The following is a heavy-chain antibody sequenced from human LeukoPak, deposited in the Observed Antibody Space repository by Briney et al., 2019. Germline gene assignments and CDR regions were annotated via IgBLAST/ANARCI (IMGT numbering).Heavy chain of an antibody. CDR3: ARQYRYNYYGSGSRGWFDP. CDR2: IYYSGST. Sequence: SETLSLTCTVSGGSISSSSYYWGWIRQPPGKGLEWIGSIYYSGSTYYNPSLKSRVTISVDTSKNQFSLKLSSVTAADTAVYYCARQYRYNYYGSGSRGWFDPWGQGTLVTVSS. V-gene: IGHV4-39*01. J-gene: IGHJ5*02. D-gene: IGHD3-10*01. CDR1: GGSISSSSYY.